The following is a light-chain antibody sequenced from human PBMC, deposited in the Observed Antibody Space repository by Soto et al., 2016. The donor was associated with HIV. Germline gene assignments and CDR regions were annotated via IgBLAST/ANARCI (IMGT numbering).Light chain of an antibody. CDR2: DAS. CDR3: QQYDTLPYT. CDR1: QDISRY. V-gene: IGKV1-33*01. Sequence: DIQMTQSPSSLSASVGDRVTITCQASQDISRYLNRYQQKPGQAPHVLISDASNLETGVPSRFSASGSGTHFTLTISSLQPEDIATYYCQQYDTLPYTFGQGTQLEIK. J-gene: IGKJ2*01.